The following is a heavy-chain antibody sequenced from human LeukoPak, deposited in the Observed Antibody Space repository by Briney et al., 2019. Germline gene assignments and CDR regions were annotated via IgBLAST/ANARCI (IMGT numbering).Heavy chain of an antibody. V-gene: IGHV4-39*01. Sequence: SETLSLTCTVSGGSISSSSYYWGWIRQPPGKGLEWIGSIYYSGSTYYNPSLKGRVTISVDTSKNQFSLKLSSVTAADTAVYYCARHIVVVPAAYFDYWGQGTLVTVSS. CDR1: GGSISSSSYY. CDR2: IYYSGST. J-gene: IGHJ4*02. D-gene: IGHD2-2*01. CDR3: ARHIVVVPAAYFDY.